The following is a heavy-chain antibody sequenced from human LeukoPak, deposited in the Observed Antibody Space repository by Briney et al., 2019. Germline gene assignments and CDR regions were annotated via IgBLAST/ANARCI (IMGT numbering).Heavy chain of an antibody. CDR2: MNPNSGNT. J-gene: IGHJ4*02. Sequence: GASVKVSCTASGYTFTSYDINWVRQATGQGLEWMGWMNPNSGNTGYAQKFQGRVTMTRNTSISTAYMELSSLRSEDTAMYYCARARPVSMTTVTRVYFDYWGQGTLVTVSS. D-gene: IGHD4-17*01. CDR3: ARARPVSMTTVTRVYFDY. CDR1: GYTFTSYD. V-gene: IGHV1-8*01.